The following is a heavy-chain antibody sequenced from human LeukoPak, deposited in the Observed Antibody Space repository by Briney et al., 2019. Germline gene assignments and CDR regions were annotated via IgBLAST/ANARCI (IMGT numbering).Heavy chain of an antibody. CDR1: GFTFSNYG. Sequence: GGSLRLSCAASGFTFSNYGMHWVRQAPGKGLEWVALISDDGSHKDYGDSVKGRFTISRDNSNNTLYVQMNSLRDEDTAVYYCARLRLMGGWFDPWGQGTLVTVSS. CDR3: ARLRLMGGWFDP. V-gene: IGHV3-30*03. J-gene: IGHJ5*02. D-gene: IGHD3-3*01. CDR2: ISDDGSHK.